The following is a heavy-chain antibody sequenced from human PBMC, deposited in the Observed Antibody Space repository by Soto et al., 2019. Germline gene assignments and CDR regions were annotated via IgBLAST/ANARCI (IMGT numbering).Heavy chain of an antibody. Sequence: GGSLRLSCAASGFTFSSYAMHWVRQAPGKGLEWVAVISYDGSNKYYADSVKGRFTISRDNSKNTLYLQMNSLRAEDTAVYYCARDGSRYYDILTGYYPDYWGQGTLVTVSS. D-gene: IGHD3-9*01. CDR1: GFTFSSYA. J-gene: IGHJ4*02. CDR3: ARDGSRYYDILTGYYPDY. CDR2: ISYDGSNK. V-gene: IGHV3-30-3*01.